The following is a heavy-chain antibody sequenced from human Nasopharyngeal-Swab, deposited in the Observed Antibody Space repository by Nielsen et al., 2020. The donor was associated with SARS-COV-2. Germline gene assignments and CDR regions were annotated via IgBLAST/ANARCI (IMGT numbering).Heavy chain of an antibody. CDR1: GYSFIDYW. V-gene: IGHV5-51*01. Sequence: GESLKISCKVSGYSFIDYWIGWVRQMRGRGLEWMGIIYPGDSDTRYNPSFQGQVTISADNSITTAYLQWGSLKASDSAMYYCARPLAAASYYFDHWGQGTLVTVSS. CDR2: IYPGDSDT. CDR3: ARPLAAASYYFDH. J-gene: IGHJ4*02. D-gene: IGHD6-25*01.